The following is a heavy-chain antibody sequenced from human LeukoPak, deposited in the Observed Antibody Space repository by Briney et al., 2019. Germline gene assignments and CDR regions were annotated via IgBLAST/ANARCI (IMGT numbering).Heavy chain of an antibody. CDR1: GFTFSTYD. V-gene: IGHV3-13*04. CDR2: IGKGGDT. CDR3: ARGALGFDY. J-gene: IGHJ4*02. Sequence: GGSLRLSCAASGFTFSTYDMHWVRQAAGKGLEWVSGIGKGGDTYYAGSVKGRFTTSRENAKRSVYLQMNNLRAEDTAVYYCARGALGFDYWGQGTLVTVSS.